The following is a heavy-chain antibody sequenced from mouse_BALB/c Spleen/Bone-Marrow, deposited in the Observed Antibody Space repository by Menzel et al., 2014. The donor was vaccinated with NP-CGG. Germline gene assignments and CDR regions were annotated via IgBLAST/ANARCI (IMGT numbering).Heavy chain of an antibody. Sequence: VQLQQSGAELARPGASVKLSCKASGYTFTNYWMHWVKQRPGQGLEWIGTIFPGDGDTRYTQKFKGKATLTADKSSTTAYMQLSSLASEDSAVYYCTWGGITTSPFAYWGQGTLVTVSA. CDR3: TWGGITTSPFAY. J-gene: IGHJ3*01. D-gene: IGHD2-4*01. CDR2: IFPGDGDT. V-gene: IGHV1-87*01. CDR1: GYTFTNYW.